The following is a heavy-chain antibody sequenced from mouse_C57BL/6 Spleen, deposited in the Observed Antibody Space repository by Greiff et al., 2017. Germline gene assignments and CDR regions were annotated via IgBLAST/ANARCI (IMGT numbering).Heavy chain of an antibody. CDR3: ARSRWSLPMDY. CDR1: GYAFSSYW. J-gene: IGHJ4*01. D-gene: IGHD1-1*02. Sequence: QVQLQQSGAELVKPGASVKISCKASGYAFSSYWMNWVKQRPGKGLEWIGQIYPGDGDTNYNGKFKGKATLTADKSSSTAYMQLSSLTSEDSAVYFSARSRWSLPMDYWGQGTSVTVSS. CDR2: IYPGDGDT. V-gene: IGHV1-80*01.